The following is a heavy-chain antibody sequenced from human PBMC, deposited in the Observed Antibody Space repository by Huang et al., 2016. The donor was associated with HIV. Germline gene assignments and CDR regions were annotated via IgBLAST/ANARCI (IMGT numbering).Heavy chain of an antibody. Sequence: QLQLQESGPGLVKPSETLSLPCSVSGQPPGKGLEWIASIHYSATTYYNPSLMNRVTISLDTSKGQFSLKVRSVTAADTAVYYCVRHGMTVGATYLTWGQGTLVTVSP. CDR3: VRHGMTVGATYLT. J-gene: IGHJ5*02. CDR2: IHYSATT. D-gene: IGHD1-26*01. V-gene: IGHV4-39*01. CDR1: G.